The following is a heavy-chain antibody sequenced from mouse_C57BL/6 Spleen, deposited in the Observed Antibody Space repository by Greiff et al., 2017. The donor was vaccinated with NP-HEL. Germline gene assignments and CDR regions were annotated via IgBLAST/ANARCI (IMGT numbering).Heavy chain of an antibody. CDR3: TKAHYYGSSPYWYFDV. J-gene: IGHJ1*03. D-gene: IGHD1-1*01. CDR2: ISSGGDYI. V-gene: IGHV5-9-1*02. Sequence: DVMLVESGEGLVKPGGSLKLSCAASGFTFSSYAMSWVRQTPEKRLEWVAYISSGGDYIYYADTVKGRFTISRDNARNTLYLQMSSLKSEDTAMYYCTKAHYYGSSPYWYFDVWGTGTTVTVSS. CDR1: GFTFSSYA.